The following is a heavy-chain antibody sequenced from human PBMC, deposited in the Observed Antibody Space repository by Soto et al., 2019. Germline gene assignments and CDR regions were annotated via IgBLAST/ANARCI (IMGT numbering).Heavy chain of an antibody. V-gene: IGHV1-18*01. CDR3: ASVGDTAMAVFDY. Sequence: QVQLVQSGAEVKKPGASVKVSCKASGYTFAHYGIGWVRQAPGQGLEWVGWISAYNGNTHHAQNVQGRVTMTTDTSTSTAYMELRSLRSDDTAVYYCASVGDTAMAVFDYWGQGTLVTVSS. J-gene: IGHJ4*02. CDR2: ISAYNGNT. D-gene: IGHD5-18*01. CDR1: GYTFAHYG.